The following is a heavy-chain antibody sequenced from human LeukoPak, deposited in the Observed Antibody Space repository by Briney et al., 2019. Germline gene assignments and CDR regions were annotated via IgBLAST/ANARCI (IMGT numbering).Heavy chain of an antibody. Sequence: ASVKVSCEASGGTFSSYAISWVRQAPGQGLEWMGGIIPIFGTANYAQKFQGRVTITADESTSTAYMELSSLRSEDTAVYYCARRMADAFDIWGQGTMVTVSS. CDR1: GGTFSSYA. CDR3: ARRMADAFDI. V-gene: IGHV1-69*13. D-gene: IGHD2-8*01. CDR2: IIPIFGTA. J-gene: IGHJ3*02.